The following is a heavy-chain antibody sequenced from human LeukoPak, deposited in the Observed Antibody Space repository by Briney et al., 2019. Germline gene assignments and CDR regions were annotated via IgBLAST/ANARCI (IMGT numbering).Heavy chain of an antibody. V-gene: IGHV4-39*02. CDR1: GGSLSSSSYY. CDR3: AREGYRSSWYPPFDY. J-gene: IGHJ4*02. Sequence: SETLSLTCTVSGGSLSSSSYYWGWIRQPPGKGLEWIGSIYYSGSTYYNPSLKSRVTISVDTSNNQFSLKLSSVTAADTAVYYCAREGYRSSWYPPFDYWGQGTLVTVSS. CDR2: IYYSGST. D-gene: IGHD6-13*01.